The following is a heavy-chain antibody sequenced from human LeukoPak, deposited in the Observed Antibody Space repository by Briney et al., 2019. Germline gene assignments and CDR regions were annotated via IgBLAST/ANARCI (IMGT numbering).Heavy chain of an antibody. D-gene: IGHD3-10*01. J-gene: IGHJ4*02. CDR3: AKMAGSGSYSFFSQYYFDY. Sequence: GGSLRLSCAASGFTFSNYGMHWVRQAPGKGLEWVAFIRYDGSNKYYADSVKGRFSISRDNSKNTLYLEMNSLRPEDTAVYYCAKMAGSGSYSFFSQYYFDYWGQGTLVTVSS. CDR2: IRYDGSNK. V-gene: IGHV3-30*02. CDR1: GFTFSNYG.